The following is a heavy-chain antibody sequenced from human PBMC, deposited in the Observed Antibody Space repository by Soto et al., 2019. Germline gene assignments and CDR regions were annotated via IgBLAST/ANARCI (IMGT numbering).Heavy chain of an antibody. CDR3: AVYCTNGVCYHDYYYYMDV. D-gene: IGHD2-8*01. CDR2: IIPILGIA. V-gene: IGHV1-69*02. Sequence: SVKVSCKASGGTFSSYTISWVRQAPGQGLEWMGRIIPILGIANYAQKFQGRVTITADKSTSTAYMELSSLRSEDTAVYYCAVYCTNGVCYHDYYYYMDVWGKGTTVTVSS. CDR1: GGTFSSYT. J-gene: IGHJ6*03.